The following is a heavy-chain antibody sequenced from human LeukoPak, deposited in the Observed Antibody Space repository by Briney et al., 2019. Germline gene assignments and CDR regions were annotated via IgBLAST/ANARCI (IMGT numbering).Heavy chain of an antibody. CDR3: ARNDYGDFYFDY. V-gene: IGHV4-59*01. D-gene: IGHD4-17*01. Sequence: SETLSLTCTVSGGSISSYYWSWIRQPPGKGLEWIGYIYYSGSTNYNPSLKSRVTISVDTSKNQLSLKLSSVTAADTAVYYCARNDYGDFYFDYWGQGTLVTVSS. J-gene: IGHJ4*02. CDR1: GGSISSYY. CDR2: IYYSGST.